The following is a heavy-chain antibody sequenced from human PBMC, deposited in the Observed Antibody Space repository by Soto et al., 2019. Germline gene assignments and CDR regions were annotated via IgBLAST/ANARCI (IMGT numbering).Heavy chain of an antibody. V-gene: IGHV1-2*04. CDR3: AIAGYVSSSVLGLDGMDV. D-gene: IGHD6-6*01. J-gene: IGHJ6*02. CDR1: GYTFTGYY. CDR2: INPNSGGT. Sequence: QVQLVQSGAEVKKPGASVKVSCKASGYTFTGYYMHWVRQAPGQGLEWMGWINPNSGGTNYAQKFQGWVTMTRDTSISTAYMELSRLRSDDTAVYYCAIAGYVSSSVLGLDGMDVWGQGTTVTVSS.